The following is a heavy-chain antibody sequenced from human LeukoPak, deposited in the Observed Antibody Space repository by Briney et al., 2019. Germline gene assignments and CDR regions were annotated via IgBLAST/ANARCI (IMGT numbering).Heavy chain of an antibody. V-gene: IGHV6-1*01. J-gene: IGHJ4*02. CDR2: TYYRSKWYN. CDR3: ARETSYYWSGPALLDY. CDR1: GDSVSSNSAA. D-gene: IGHD1-26*01. Sequence: SRTLSLTCAISGDSVSSNSAAWNWIRQSPSRGLEWLGRTYYRSKWYNDYAASVKSRITINPDTSKNQFSLQLNSVTPEDTAVYYCARETSYYWSGPALLDYWGQGTLVTVSS.